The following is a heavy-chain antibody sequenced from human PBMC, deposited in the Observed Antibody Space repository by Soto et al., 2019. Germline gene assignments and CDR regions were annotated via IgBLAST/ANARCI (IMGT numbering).Heavy chain of an antibody. V-gene: IGHV3-30-3*01. J-gene: IGHJ4*02. CDR2: ISYDGSNK. CDR3: AREEQWLVPDY. Sequence: SLRLSCAASGFTFSSYAMHWVRQAPGKGLEWVAVISYDGSNKYYADSVKGRFTISRDNSKNTLYLQMNSLRAEDTAVYYCAREEQWLVPDYWGQGTLVTVSS. D-gene: IGHD6-19*01. CDR1: GFTFSSYA.